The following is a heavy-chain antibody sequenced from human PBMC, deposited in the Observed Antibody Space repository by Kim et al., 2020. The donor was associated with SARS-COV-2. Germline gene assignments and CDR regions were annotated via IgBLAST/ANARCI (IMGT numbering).Heavy chain of an antibody. Sequence: ASVKVSCKTSGYTFIKYDISWVRQAPGQGLEWMGWISPYNGNTNYAQKVQDRVTMTTDTSSSTAYMELRSLRSDDTAMYFCTRRLTEGIGINWLDSWGQGTLVTVSS. J-gene: IGHJ5*01. CDR1: GYTFIKYD. D-gene: IGHD1-20*01. V-gene: IGHV1-18*01. CDR3: TRRLTEGIGINWLDS. CDR2: ISPYNGNT.